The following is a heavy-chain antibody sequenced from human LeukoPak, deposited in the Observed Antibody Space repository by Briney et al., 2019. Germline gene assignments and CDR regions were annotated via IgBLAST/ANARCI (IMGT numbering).Heavy chain of an antibody. Sequence: GGSLRLSCAASGFTFSSYGMRWVRQAPGKGLEWVSAISGSGGSTYYADSVKGRFTISRDNSKNTLYLQMNSLRAEDTAVYYCAKWSYICTNGVCDPSGLDYWGQGTLVTVSS. J-gene: IGHJ4*02. CDR2: ISGSGGST. CDR3: AKWSYICTNGVCDPSGLDY. V-gene: IGHV3-23*01. D-gene: IGHD2-8*01. CDR1: GFTFSSYG.